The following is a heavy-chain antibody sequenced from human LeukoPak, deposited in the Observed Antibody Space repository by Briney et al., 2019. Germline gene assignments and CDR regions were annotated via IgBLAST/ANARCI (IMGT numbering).Heavy chain of an antibody. CDR3: ARHLGYCTNGVCYTARRGHFDH. J-gene: IGHJ4*02. CDR2: IYYSGST. Sequence: SQTLSLTCTVSGGSISSGDYYWSWIRQPPGKGLEWIGYIYYSGSTYYNPSLKSRVIISVDTSNNQFSLKLSSVTAADTAVYYCARHLGYCTNGVCYTARRGHFDHWGQGTLVTVSS. V-gene: IGHV4-30-4*01. CDR1: GGSISSGDYY. D-gene: IGHD2-8*01.